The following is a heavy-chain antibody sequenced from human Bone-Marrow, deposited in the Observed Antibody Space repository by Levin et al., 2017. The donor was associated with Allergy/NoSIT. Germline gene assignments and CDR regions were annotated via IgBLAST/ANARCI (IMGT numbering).Heavy chain of an antibody. CDR1: FFPFIRYS. CDR2: ISGDADTT. J-gene: IGHJ4*02. CDR3: AKDSEGFDNSGFYYRASDS. D-gene: IGHD3-22*01. V-gene: IGHV3-23*01. Sequence: GGSLRLSCAASFFPFIRYSIIFFLPSPLKGLEWVSAISGDADTTHYGGSVKGRFTISRDNSRNTLYLQMNNLRAEDTATYYCAKDSEGFDNSGFYYRASDSWGQGTRVTVSS.